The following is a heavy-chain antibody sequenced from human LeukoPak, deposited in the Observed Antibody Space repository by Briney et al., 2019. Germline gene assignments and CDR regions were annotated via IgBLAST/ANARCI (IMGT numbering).Heavy chain of an antibody. CDR2: IYYSGNT. D-gene: IGHD1-26*01. Sequence: SETLSLTCTVSGVSISSSNSYWGWIRQPPGKGLEWIGSIYYSGNTYYNASLKSQVSISIDTSKNQFSLRLTSVTAADTAVYYCARDPYSGSYGNEYYYYMDVWGKGTTVTISS. CDR1: GVSISSSNSY. J-gene: IGHJ6*03. CDR3: ARDPYSGSYGNEYYYYMDV. V-gene: IGHV4-39*02.